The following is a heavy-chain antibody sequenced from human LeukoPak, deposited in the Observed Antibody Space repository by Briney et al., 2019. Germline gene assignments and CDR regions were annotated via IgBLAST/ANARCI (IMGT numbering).Heavy chain of an antibody. CDR2: IIPIFGRA. CDR3: ARDGRESSGSALDY. J-gene: IGHJ4*02. D-gene: IGHD1-26*01. Sequence: SVTVSCKASGCTFTSYAISWVRQPPGQGLEWMGGIIPIFGRANYAQKFQSRVTITADESPSTAYMELSSLRSEDTAVYYCARDGRESSGSALDYWGQGTLVTVSS. CDR1: GCTFTSYA. V-gene: IGHV1-69*13.